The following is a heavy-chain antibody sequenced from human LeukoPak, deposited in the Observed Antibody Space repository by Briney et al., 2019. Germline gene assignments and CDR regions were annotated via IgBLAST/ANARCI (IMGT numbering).Heavy chain of an antibody. CDR1: GFTFSSYN. CDR3: ARDQFRRDGYSNYFDY. V-gene: IGHV3-21*01. J-gene: IGHJ4*02. D-gene: IGHD5-24*01. CDR2: ISSSGSYM. Sequence: GGSLRLSCAASGFTFSSYNMNWVRQAPGKGLEWVSSISSSGSYMYYADSVRGRFTISRDNAKNSLYLLMNSLRAEDTAVYYCARDQFRRDGYSNYFDYWGQGTLVTVSS.